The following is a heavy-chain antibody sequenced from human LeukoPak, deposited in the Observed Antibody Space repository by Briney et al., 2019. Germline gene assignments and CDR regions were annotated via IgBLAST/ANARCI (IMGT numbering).Heavy chain of an antibody. CDR3: ASVYGSGYYYGMDV. J-gene: IGHJ6*02. D-gene: IGHD3-10*01. Sequence: SETLSLTCAVYGGSFSGYYWSWIRQPPGKGLEWIGEINHSGSTNYNPSLKSRVTISVDTSKNQFSLKLSSVTAADTAVYYCASVYGSGYYYGMDVWGQGTTVTVSS. CDR1: GGSFSGYY. V-gene: IGHV4-34*01. CDR2: INHSGST.